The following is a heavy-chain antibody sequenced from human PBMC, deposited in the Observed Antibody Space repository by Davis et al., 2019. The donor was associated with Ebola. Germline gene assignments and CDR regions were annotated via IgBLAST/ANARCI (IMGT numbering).Heavy chain of an antibody. V-gene: IGHV4-34*01. CDR1: GGSFSTYH. CDR2: IVHSGST. J-gene: IGHJ6*02. CDR3: ARGRCSSTSCYTGMDV. Sequence: PSETLSLTCTVYGGSFSTYHWSWIRQPPGKGLEWIGQIVHSGSTNYNPSLKSRVTMSVDTSKNQFSLKLSSVTAADTAVYYCARGRCSSTSCYTGMDVWGQGTTVTVSS. D-gene: IGHD2-2*02.